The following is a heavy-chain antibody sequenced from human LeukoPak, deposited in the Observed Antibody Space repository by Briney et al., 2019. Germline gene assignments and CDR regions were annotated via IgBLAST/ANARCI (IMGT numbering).Heavy chain of an antibody. V-gene: IGHV3-74*01. J-gene: IGHJ5*02. CDR2: INSDGSST. CDR1: GFTFSSYW. CDR3: ARDDWFDP. Sequence: GGSLRLSCAASGFTFSSYWMHWVRQAPEKGLVWVSRINSDGSSTSYADSVKGRFTISRDNAKNTLYLQMNSLRAEDTAVYYCARDDWFDPWGQGTLVTVSS.